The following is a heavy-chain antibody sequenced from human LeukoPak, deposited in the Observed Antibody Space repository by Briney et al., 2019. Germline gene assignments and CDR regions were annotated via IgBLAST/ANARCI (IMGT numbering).Heavy chain of an antibody. Sequence: GGSLRLSCAASGFTFSSYSMNWVRQAPGKGLEWVSYISSSSSNIYYADSVKGRFTISRDNAKDSLYLQMNSLRAEDTAVYYCARDWRQPMDAWGKGTTVTVSS. CDR1: GFTFSSYS. CDR3: ARDWRQPMDA. D-gene: IGHD6-25*01. CDR2: ISSSSSNI. V-gene: IGHV3-48*01. J-gene: IGHJ6*03.